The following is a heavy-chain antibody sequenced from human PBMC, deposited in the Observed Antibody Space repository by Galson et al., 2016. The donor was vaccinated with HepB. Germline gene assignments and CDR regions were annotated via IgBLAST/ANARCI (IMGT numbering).Heavy chain of an antibody. J-gene: IGHJ4*02. CDR2: IYPDGST. Sequence: SLRVSCAVSGISVSSTYMTWVRQAPIKGLEWVSVIYPDGSTHYADSMKGRFTISRDNSKNTVYLQMNTLTVGDSALYYCVRMLKPWDEWLDRGFFDYWGQGTLVSVSS. D-gene: IGHD5-12*01. CDR3: VRMLKPWDEWLDRGFFDY. CDR1: GISVSSTY. V-gene: IGHV3-53*01.